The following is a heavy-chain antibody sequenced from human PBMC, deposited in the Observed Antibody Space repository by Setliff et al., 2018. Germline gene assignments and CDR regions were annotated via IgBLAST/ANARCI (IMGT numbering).Heavy chain of an antibody. CDR3: ARAPPNRYSGSYEYFYMDV. Sequence: SETLSLTCTVSGGSISSYYWIWIRQPPGKGLEWIGYIYSSGRTNYNPSLKSRVTLSVDTSNNQISLKVSSVTAADTAVYYCARAPPNRYSGSYEYFYMDVWGKGTTVTVSS. CDR2: IYSSGRT. V-gene: IGHV4-4*08. J-gene: IGHJ6*03. D-gene: IGHD1-26*01. CDR1: GGSISSYY.